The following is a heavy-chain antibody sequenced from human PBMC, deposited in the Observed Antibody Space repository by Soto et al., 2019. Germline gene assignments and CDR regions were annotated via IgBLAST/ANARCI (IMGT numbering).Heavy chain of an antibody. CDR2: ISYDGSNK. CDR3: AREGLAAAGLDY. V-gene: IGHV3-30-3*01. Sequence: LRLSCAASGFTFSSYAMQWVRQAPGKGLEWVAVISYDGSNKYYADSVKGRFTISRDNSKNTLYLQMNSLRAEDTAVYYCAREGLAAAGLDYWGQGTLVTVSS. J-gene: IGHJ4*02. CDR1: GFTFSSYA. D-gene: IGHD6-13*01.